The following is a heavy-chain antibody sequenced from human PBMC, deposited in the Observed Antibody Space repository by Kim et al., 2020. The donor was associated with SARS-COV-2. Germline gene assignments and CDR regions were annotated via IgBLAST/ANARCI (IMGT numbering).Heavy chain of an antibody. CDR1: GGSVSSGSYY. CDR2: IYYSGST. V-gene: IGHV4-61*01. CDR3: ARRGDHRGYYFDY. Sequence: SETLSLTCTVSGGSVSSGSYYWSWIRQPPGKGLEWIGYIYYSGSTNYNPSLKSRVTISVDTPKNQFSLKLSSVTAADTAVYYCARRGDHRGYYFDYWGQG. J-gene: IGHJ4*02. D-gene: IGHD4-17*01.